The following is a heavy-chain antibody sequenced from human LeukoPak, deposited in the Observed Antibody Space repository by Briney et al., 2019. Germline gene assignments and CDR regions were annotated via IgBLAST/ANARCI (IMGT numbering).Heavy chain of an antibody. D-gene: IGHD6-13*01. CDR2: INPNSGGT. J-gene: IGHJ4*02. CDR1: GYTFTAYN. Sequence: ASVKVSCKGSGYTFTAYNMHWVRQAPGQGPEWMGWINPNSGGTNYAQKFQGRVTMTRDTSISTAYMELSRLRSDDTAVYYCAGGYSSSWTLDYWGQGTLVTVSS. CDR3: AGGYSSSWTLDY. V-gene: IGHV1-2*02.